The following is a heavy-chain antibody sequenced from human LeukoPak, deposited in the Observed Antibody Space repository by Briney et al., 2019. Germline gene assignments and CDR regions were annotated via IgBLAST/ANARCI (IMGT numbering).Heavy chain of an antibody. D-gene: IGHD6-13*01. CDR1: GGSFSGYY. CDR3: ARGPSSISWYFRNWFDP. Sequence: SETLSLTCAVYGGSFSGYYWSWIRQPPGKGLEWFGEINHSGSNNYNPSIKSRVTIAVDTSKNQFSLKLSSVTAADTAVYYCARGPSSISWYFRNWFDPWGQGTLVTVSS. CDR2: INHSGSN. J-gene: IGHJ5*02. V-gene: IGHV4-34*01.